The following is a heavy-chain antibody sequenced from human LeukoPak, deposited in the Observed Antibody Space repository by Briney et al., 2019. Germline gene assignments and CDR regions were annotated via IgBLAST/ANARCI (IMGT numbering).Heavy chain of an antibody. CDR2: IKQDGSEK. Sequence: GGSLRLSCAVSGFSVSGYWMTWVRQAPGKGLEWVANIKQDGSEKNYVDSVKGRFTISRDNAENSSFLQMNSLRVEDTAVYYCAREWQGGIAAAGTRIEGDYWGQGTPVAVSS. D-gene: IGHD6-13*01. CDR1: GFSVSGYW. V-gene: IGHV3-7*01. CDR3: AREWQGGIAAAGTRIEGDY. J-gene: IGHJ4*02.